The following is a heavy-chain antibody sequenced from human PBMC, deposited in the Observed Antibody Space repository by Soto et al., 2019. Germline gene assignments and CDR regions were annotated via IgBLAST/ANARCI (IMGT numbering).Heavy chain of an antibody. V-gene: IGHV1-18*01. Sequence: QVQLVQSGAEVKKPGASVKVSCKASGYTFTSYGISWVRQATGQGLEWMGWIRAYNGNTNYAQKLQGRVTMTTDTSTSTADMELRSLRSDDTAVYYCAGGYYYYGMDVWGQGTTVTVSS. J-gene: IGHJ6*02. CDR2: IRAYNGNT. CDR3: AGGYYYYGMDV. CDR1: GYTFTSYG. D-gene: IGHD3-16*01.